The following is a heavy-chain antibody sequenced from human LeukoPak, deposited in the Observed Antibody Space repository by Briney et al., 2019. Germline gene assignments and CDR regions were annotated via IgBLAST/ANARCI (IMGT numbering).Heavy chain of an antibody. V-gene: IGHV3-23*01. D-gene: IGHD2-2*01. J-gene: IGHJ4*02. CDR1: QFTFSNYA. CDR3: AKPAATSYYFDY. CDR2: ISGSGNTT. Sequence: GGSLRLSCAASQFTFSNYAMSWVRQAPGKGLEWVSAISGSGNTTYFGDSVTGRFTISRDNPKNTVYLRMNSLSAEDTAVYYCAKPAATSYYFDYWGQGTLVTVSS.